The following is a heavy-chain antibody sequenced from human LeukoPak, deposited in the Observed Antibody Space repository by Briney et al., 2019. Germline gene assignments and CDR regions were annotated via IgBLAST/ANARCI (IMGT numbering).Heavy chain of an antibody. CDR1: GGSISSYY. D-gene: IGHD4-17*01. Sequence: SETLSLTCTVSGGSISSYYWSWIRQPPGKGLEWIGYIYYSGSTNYNPSLKSRVTISVDTSKNQFSLKLSSVTAADTAVYYCARAGYGDFFDYWGQGTLVTVSS. J-gene: IGHJ4*02. CDR3: ARAGYGDFFDY. V-gene: IGHV4-59*08. CDR2: IYYSGST.